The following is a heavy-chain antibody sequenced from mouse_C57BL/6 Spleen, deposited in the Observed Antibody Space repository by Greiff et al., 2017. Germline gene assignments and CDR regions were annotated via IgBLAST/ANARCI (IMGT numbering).Heavy chain of an antibody. J-gene: IGHJ3*01. CDR1: GYTFTEYT. Sequence: QVQLQQSGAELVKPGASVKLSCKASGYTFTEYTIHWVKQRSGQGLEWIGWFYPGSGSIKYNEKFKDKATLTADTSSSTVYVELSRLTSEDSAVYVCASHDAGSTWFAYWGQGTLVTVSA. D-gene: IGHD1-1*01. CDR3: ASHDAGSTWFAY. V-gene: IGHV1-62-2*01. CDR2: FYPGSGSI.